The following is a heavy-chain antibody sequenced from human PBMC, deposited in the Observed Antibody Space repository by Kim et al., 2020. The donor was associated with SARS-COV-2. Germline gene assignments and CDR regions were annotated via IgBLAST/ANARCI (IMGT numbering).Heavy chain of an antibody. J-gene: IGHJ4*02. Sequence: NYNPSLKSRVTISVDTSKSQFSLKLSSVTAADTAVYYCAREYGSGSYSDYWGQGTLVTVSS. V-gene: IGHV4-34*01. CDR3: AREYGSGSYSDY. D-gene: IGHD3-10*01.